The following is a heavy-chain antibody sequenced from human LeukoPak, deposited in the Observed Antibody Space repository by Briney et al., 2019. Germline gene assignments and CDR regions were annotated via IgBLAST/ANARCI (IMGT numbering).Heavy chain of an antibody. CDR1: GFTFDDYA. D-gene: IGHD3-22*01. J-gene: IGHJ4*02. Sequence: GGSLRLSCAASGFTFDDYAMHWVRQAPGKGLEWVSGISWNSGSIGYADSVKGRFTISRDNAKNSLYLQMNSLRAEDTALYYCAKDKDGYYDSSGYVDYWGQGTLVTVS. CDR3: AKDKDGYYDSSGYVDY. CDR2: ISWNSGSI. V-gene: IGHV3-9*01.